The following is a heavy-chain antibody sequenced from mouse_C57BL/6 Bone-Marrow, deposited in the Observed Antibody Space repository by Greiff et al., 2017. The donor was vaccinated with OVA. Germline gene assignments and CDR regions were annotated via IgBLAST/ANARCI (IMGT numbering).Heavy chain of an antibody. D-gene: IGHD3-2*02. V-gene: IGHV1-62-2*01. CDR2: FYPGSGSI. CDR1: GYTFTEYT. CDR3: ASHEDRGQRRLQGFAY. Sequence: VQLQQSGAELVKPGASVKLSCKASGYTFTEYTIHWVKQRSGQGLEWIGWFYPGSGSIKYNEKFKDKATLTADKSSSTVYMELSRLTSEDSAVYFCASHEDRGQRRLQGFAYWGQGTLVTVSA. J-gene: IGHJ3*01.